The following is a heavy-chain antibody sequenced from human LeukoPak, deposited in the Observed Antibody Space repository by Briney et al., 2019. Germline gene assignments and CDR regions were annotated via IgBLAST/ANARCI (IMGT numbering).Heavy chain of an antibody. CDR3: ARQLVWDGSSTCYRAFDI. V-gene: IGHV3-7*01. CDR2: IKQDGSEN. D-gene: IGHD2-2*01. CDR1: GFTFSSYA. J-gene: IGHJ3*02. Sequence: SGGSLRLSCAASGFTFSSYAMSWVRQAPGKGLEWVASIKQDGSENHYVDSVKGRFTISRDNTKNSLYLQMNNLRAEDTALYYCARQLVWDGSSTCYRAFDIWGQGTMVTVSS.